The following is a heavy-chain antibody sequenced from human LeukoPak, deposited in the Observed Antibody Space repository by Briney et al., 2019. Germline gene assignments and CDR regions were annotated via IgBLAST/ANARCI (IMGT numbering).Heavy chain of an antibody. CDR1: GGSISSYY. CDR3: ARDGSYNDAFDI. CDR2: IYTSGST. J-gene: IGHJ3*02. Sequence: SETLSLTCTVSGGSISSYYWSWIRQPAGKGLEWIGRIYTSGSTDYNPSLKSRVTMSVDTSKNRFSLKLSSVTAADTAVYYCARDGSYNDAFDIWGQGTMVTVSS. D-gene: IGHD1-1*01. V-gene: IGHV4-4*07.